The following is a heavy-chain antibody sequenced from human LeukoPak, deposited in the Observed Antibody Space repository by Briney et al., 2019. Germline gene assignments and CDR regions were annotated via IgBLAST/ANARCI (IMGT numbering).Heavy chain of an antibody. J-gene: IGHJ4*02. Sequence: GGSLRLSCAASGFTFSSYWMSWVRQAPGKGLEWVSVLYRGGNTYYADSVRGRFTISRDNSKNMVYLQMNSLTAEDTAVYYCARDCLEGATSDFDSWGQGTLVTVSS. CDR3: ARDCLEGATSDFDS. D-gene: IGHD3-16*01. V-gene: IGHV3-66*01. CDR1: GFTFSSYW. CDR2: LYRGGNT.